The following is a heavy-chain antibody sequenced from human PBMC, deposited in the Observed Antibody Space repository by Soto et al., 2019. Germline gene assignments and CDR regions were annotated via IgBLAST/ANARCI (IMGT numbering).Heavy chain of an antibody. Sequence: PGESLKISCNGSAFTFTNYYIGWVRQMPGKGLEWMGIIYPGDSETTYSPSSQGQVTFSVDKSLNIAYLQWSSLKASDTGIYYCSITRHYHGAAFDSWGHGTLVTVS. CDR3: SITRHYHGAAFDS. CDR1: AFTFTNYY. V-gene: IGHV5-51*01. J-gene: IGHJ4*01. D-gene: IGHD3-10*01. CDR2: IYPGDSET.